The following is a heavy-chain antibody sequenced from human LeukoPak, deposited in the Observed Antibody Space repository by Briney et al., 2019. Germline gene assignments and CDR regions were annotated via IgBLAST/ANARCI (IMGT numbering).Heavy chain of an antibody. J-gene: IGHJ4*02. CDR2: ISYTGNT. CDR1: GGSISSSSYF. V-gene: IGHV4-39*01. Sequence: PSETLSLTCTVYGGSISSSSYFWGWLRQPPGKGLEWIGSISYTGNTYYNPSLMSRVTISVDTSRNQFSLKLTSVTAADTAVYYCARHPYFDWLSPFDYWGQGTLVTVSS. D-gene: IGHD3-9*01. CDR3: ARHPYFDWLSPFDY.